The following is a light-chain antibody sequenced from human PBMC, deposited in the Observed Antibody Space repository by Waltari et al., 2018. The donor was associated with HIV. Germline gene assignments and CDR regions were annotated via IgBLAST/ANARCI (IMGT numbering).Light chain of an antibody. CDR2: EAI. V-gene: IGLV2-23*01. CDR1: SSDIGNYNL. CDR3: SSYGGSRNWL. Sequence: QSALTQPASVSGSPGQSITISCTGTSSDIGNYNLVSWYQQHPGKAPKLLIYEAIKRPSGVSERICGCKSANTASLTISGLQAEDEADYYCSSYGGSRNWLFGGGTKLTVL. J-gene: IGLJ2*01.